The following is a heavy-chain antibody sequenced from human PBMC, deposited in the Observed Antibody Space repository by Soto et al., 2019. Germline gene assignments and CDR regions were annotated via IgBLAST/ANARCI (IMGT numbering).Heavy chain of an antibody. CDR2: INAGNGDT. V-gene: IGHV1-3*01. J-gene: IGHJ4*02. D-gene: IGHD2-2*01. CDR1: GYTFTDYA. CDR3: ARAAQSSTPLDY. Sequence: QVQLVQSGAEVKKPGASVKVSCKASGYTFTDYALHWVRQAPGQRLEWMAWINAGNGDTKYSQKLQGRVTVTRDTSATTAYMELSSLTSEDTAMYYCARAAQSSTPLDYWGQGTLVTVSA.